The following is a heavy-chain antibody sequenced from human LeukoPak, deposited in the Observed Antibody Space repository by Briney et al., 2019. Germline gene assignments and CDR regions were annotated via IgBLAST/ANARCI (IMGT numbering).Heavy chain of an antibody. CDR3: TRVGYIDEGIDY. CDR1: GFIFSSFW. CDR2: IKQDGSER. Sequence: GGSLRLSCAASGFIFSSFWMSWVRQAPGKGPEWMANIKQDGSERNYVDSVKGRFTLSRDNTKNSVYLQMNSLRVDDTAIYYCTRVGYIDEGIDYWGQGTLVTVSS. J-gene: IGHJ4*02. V-gene: IGHV3-7*03. D-gene: IGHD5-24*01.